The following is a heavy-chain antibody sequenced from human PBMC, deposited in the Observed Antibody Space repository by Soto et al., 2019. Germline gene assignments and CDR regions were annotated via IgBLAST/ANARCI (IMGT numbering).Heavy chain of an antibody. CDR2: LNSSSGFT. V-gene: IGHV1-46*01. CDR1: GYLFTAYS. CDR3: ARDKNTGKYYTSNEVGGYFQH. D-gene: IGHD3-10*01. Sequence: QVQLVQSGTELKNPGASVKVSCKASGYLFTAYSIHGLRQAPGQVVERIAILNSSSGFTTYTQKFQGRVTMTRDTSTSTVYMALSSLRTDDYALYDCARDKNTGKYYTSNEVGGYFQHWGQVTLVTVSS. J-gene: IGHJ1*01.